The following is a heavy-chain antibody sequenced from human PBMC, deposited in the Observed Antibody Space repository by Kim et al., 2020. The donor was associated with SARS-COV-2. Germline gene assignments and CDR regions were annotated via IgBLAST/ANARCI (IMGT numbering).Heavy chain of an antibody. J-gene: IGHJ6*02. Sequence: TSYAQKFQGRVTMTRDTSTSTVYMELSSLRSEDTAVYYCARDTYSAGMDVWGQGTTVTVSS. V-gene: IGHV1-46*01. CDR2: T. CDR3: ARDTYSAGMDV. D-gene: IGHD2-21*01.